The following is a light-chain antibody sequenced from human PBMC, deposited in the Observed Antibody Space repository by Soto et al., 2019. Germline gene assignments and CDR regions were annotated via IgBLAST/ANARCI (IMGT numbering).Light chain of an antibody. Sequence: EIVLTQSPATLSLSPGERATLSCRASQSVSSYLAWYQQKPGQAPRLLIYDASNRATGIPARFSGSGSGTDFTLTISSLEPEDFAVYYCQQRSPLTFVGGTKVEIK. V-gene: IGKV3-11*01. CDR2: DAS. CDR3: QQRSPLT. CDR1: QSVSSY. J-gene: IGKJ4*01.